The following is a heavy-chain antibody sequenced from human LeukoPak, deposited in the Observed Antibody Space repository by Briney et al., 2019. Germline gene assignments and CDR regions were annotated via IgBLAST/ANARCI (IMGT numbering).Heavy chain of an antibody. V-gene: IGHV3-30*01. CDR1: GLSFSSSA. Sequence: GRSLRLSCAASGLSFSSSAMHWFRQAPGKGLEWVAVKPYDGDKIFYADSVKGRFTISRDNSKNTLYLQMNSLRGDDTAVYYCARTHGDFSNGWFYFDYWGQGTLVTVSS. D-gene: IGHD6-19*01. J-gene: IGHJ4*02. CDR3: ARTHGDFSNGWFYFDY. CDR2: KPYDGDKI.